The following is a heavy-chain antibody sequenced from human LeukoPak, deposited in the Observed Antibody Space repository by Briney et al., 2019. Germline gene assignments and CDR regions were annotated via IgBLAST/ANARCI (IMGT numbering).Heavy chain of an antibody. CDR2: ISYDGSNK. D-gene: IGHD3-10*01. J-gene: IGHJ4*02. V-gene: IGHV3-30*03. CDR3: ACITMVRGVTNSEG. Sequence: PGGSLRLSCAASGFTFSSYGMHWVRQAPGKGLEWGAVISYDGSNKYYADSVKGRFTISRDNSKNTLYLQMNSLRAEDTAVYYCACITMVRGVTNSEGWGQGTLVTVSS. CDR1: GFTFSSYG.